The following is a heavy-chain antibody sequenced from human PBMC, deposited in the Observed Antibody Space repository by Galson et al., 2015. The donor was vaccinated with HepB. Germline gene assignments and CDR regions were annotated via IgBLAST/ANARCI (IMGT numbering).Heavy chain of an antibody. Sequence: SLRLSCAASGFTFSSYAMHWVRQAPGKGLEWVAVISYDGSNKYYADSVKGRFTISRDNAKNTLYLQMNSLRDENTAEYYCRGRITKAAIDYWGQGTLVTVSS. V-gene: IGHV3-30*04. CDR1: GFTFSSYA. CDR3: RGRITKAAIDY. D-gene: IGHD3-10*01. J-gene: IGHJ4*02. CDR2: ISYDGSNK.